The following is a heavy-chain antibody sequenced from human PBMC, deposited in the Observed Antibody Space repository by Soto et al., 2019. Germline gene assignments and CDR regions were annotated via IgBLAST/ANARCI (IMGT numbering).Heavy chain of an antibody. CDR2: IYPVDSET. CDR3: ARHEKYSGSMLYYYYGMDV. D-gene: IGHD1-26*01. Sequence: GESLKISCKGSVNIFGNSWIAWVRQMPGKGLEWMGIIYPVDSETRYSPSFQVQVTFSADKSINTAYLEWNSLKASDTAMYYCARHEKYSGSMLYYYYGMDVWGQGTTVTVSS. CDR1: VNIFGNSW. J-gene: IGHJ6*02. V-gene: IGHV5-51*01.